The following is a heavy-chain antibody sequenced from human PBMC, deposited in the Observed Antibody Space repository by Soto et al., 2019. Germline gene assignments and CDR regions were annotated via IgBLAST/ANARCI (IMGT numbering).Heavy chain of an antibody. J-gene: IGHJ4*02. CDR2: IASTSIYI. V-gene: IGHV3-21*01. CDR3: ARDTAGPLDY. CDR1: GFTFSSYT. D-gene: IGHD4-17*01. Sequence: VGSLRLSCAASGFTFSSYTMNWVRQAPGKGLEWVSSIASTSIYIYYADSLKGRFTISRNNARNSLFLQMNSLRPEDTAVYFCARDTAGPLDYWGQGTLVTVSS.